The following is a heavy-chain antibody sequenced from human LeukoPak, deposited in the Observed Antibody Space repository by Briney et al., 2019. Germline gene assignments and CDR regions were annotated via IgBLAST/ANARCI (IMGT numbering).Heavy chain of an antibody. CDR3: ARSGGLQKFDY. D-gene: IGHD4-11*01. CDR2: ISYDGNTI. CDR1: EFTFSNYA. V-gene: IGHV3-30-3*01. J-gene: IGHJ4*02. Sequence: HPGGSLRLSCAASEFTFSNYALHWVRQAPGKGPQWVAVISYDGNTIHYADSVKGRFIISRDTSKNTLYLQMNSLRAEDTAVYYCARSGGLQKFDYWGQGTLVTVSS.